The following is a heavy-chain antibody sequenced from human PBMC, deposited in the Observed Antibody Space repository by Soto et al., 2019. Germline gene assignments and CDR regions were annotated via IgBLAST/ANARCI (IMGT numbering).Heavy chain of an antibody. Sequence: QVQLVESGGGVVQPGRSLRLSCAASGFTFSDYVMHWVRQAPGKGLEWVAVISSDGSTKYYTDSKKGRFTISRDNSKDTLYLQMNNLRAGDTAVYYCARQNSGWSYYFDFWGQGTLVTVSS. CDR3: ARQNSGWSYYFDF. CDR2: ISSDGSTK. D-gene: IGHD6-19*01. CDR1: GFTFSDYV. V-gene: IGHV3-30-3*01. J-gene: IGHJ4*02.